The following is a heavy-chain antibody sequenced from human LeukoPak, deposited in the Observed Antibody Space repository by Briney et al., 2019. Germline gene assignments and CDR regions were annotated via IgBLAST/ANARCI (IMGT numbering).Heavy chain of an antibody. CDR2: ISDTGGHT. Sequence: GGSLRLSCEASGFNFSSYVMSWVRQAPGKGLEWVSSISDTGGHTYNADSVRGRFSISRDNSKNTLYLQMRNLRAEDTAVYYCARSQQLVPFDFDYWGQGTLVTVSS. CDR1: GFNFSSYV. D-gene: IGHD6-13*01. CDR3: ARSQQLVPFDFDY. J-gene: IGHJ4*02. V-gene: IGHV3-23*01.